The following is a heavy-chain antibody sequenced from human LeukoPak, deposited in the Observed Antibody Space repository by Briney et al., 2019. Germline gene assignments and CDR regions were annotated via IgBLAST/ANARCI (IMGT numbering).Heavy chain of an antibody. CDR2: IHPEGNEK. J-gene: IGHJ4*02. Sequence: PGESLRLSCATSGFTFSTYWMSWVRQAPGKGLEWVANIHPEGNEKYHVGSVQGRFTISRDNAKNSLYLQMNSLRVEDTAVYYCARGDDFSGDYWGQGTLVTVSS. CDR1: GFTFSTYW. D-gene: IGHD2-21*02. V-gene: IGHV3-7*04. CDR3: ARGDDFSGDY.